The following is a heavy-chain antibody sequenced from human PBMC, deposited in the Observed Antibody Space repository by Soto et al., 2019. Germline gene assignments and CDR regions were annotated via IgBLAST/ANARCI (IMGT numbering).Heavy chain of an antibody. CDR2: ISSSSSYI. CDR3: ARDYDQTREDIVVVPAAIGNWFDP. V-gene: IGHV3-21*01. Sequence: GGSLRLSCAASGFTFSSYSMNWVRQAPGKGLEWVSSISSSSSYIYYADSVKGRFTISRDNAKNSLYLQMNSLRAEDTAVYYCARDYDQTREDIVVVPAAIGNWFDPWGQGTLVTVSS. J-gene: IGHJ5*02. D-gene: IGHD2-2*01. CDR1: GFTFSSYS.